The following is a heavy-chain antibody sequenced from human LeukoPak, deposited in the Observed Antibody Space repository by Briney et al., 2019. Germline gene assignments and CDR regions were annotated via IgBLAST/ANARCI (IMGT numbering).Heavy chain of an antibody. CDR3: AKDPAWYDILTGFGYAFDI. Sequence: GGSLRLSCAASGFTFSSYSMSWVRQAPGKGLEWVSSISSSSSYIYYADSVKGRFTISRDNAKNSLYLQMNSLRAEDTAVYYCAKDPAWYDILTGFGYAFDIWGQGTMVTVSS. CDR1: GFTFSSYS. CDR2: ISSSSSYI. J-gene: IGHJ3*02. V-gene: IGHV3-21*01. D-gene: IGHD3-9*01.